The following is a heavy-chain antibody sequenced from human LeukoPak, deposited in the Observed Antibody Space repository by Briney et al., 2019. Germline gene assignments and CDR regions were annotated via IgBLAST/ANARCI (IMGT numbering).Heavy chain of an antibody. CDR1: GFTFSSYA. D-gene: IGHD2-2*01. CDR3: AKAAVVVVPAAPFDY. V-gene: IGHV3-23*01. CDR2: ISGSGGST. J-gene: IGHJ4*02. Sequence: GGSLRLSCAASGFTFSSYAMSWVRRAPGKGLEWVSAISGSGGSTYYADSVKGRFTISRDNSMNTLYLQMNSLRAEHTAVYYCAKAAVVVVPAAPFDYWGQGTLVTVSS.